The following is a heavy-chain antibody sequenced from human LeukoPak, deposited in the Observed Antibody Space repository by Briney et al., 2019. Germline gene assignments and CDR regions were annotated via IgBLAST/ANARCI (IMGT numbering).Heavy chain of an antibody. Sequence: SETLSLTCTVSGYSISSGYYWGWIRQPPGKGLEWIGSIYHSGRTYYNPSLKSRVTISVDTSKNQFSLKLSSVTAADTAVYYCARGGRYSSGWIDYWGQGTLVTVSS. CDR3: ARGGRYSSGWIDY. CDR2: IYHSGRT. J-gene: IGHJ4*02. D-gene: IGHD6-19*01. V-gene: IGHV4-38-2*02. CDR1: GYSISSGYY.